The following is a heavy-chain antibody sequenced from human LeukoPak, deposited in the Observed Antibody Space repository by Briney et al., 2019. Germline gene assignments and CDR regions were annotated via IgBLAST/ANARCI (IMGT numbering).Heavy chain of an antibody. J-gene: IGHJ4*02. V-gene: IGHV3-15*01. CDR3: TRDRRYSGSYYYC. CDR1: GFTFSNAW. Sequence: GGSLRLSCAASGFTFSNAWMSWVRQAPGKGLEWVGRIKSKTDGGTTEYAASVKGRFTISRDDSKSIAYLQMNSLKTEDTAVYYCTRDRRYSGSYYYCWGQGTLVTVSS. CDR2: IKSKTDGGTT. D-gene: IGHD1-26*01.